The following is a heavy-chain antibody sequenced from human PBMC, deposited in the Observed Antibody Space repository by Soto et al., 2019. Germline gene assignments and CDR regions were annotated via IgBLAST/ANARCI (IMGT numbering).Heavy chain of an antibody. D-gene: IGHD3-16*02. V-gene: IGHV3-9*01. CDR2: INWNSGSI. CDR1: GFTFDDYA. Sequence: EVQLVESGGGLVQPGRSLRLSCAASGFTFDDYAMHWVRQAPGKGLEWVSGINWNSGSIGYADSVKGRFTVSRDNAKNSLYLQMNSLRAEDTALYYCAKDERGMITFGGIIVSWGQGTLVTVSS. CDR3: AKDERGMITFGGIIVS. J-gene: IGHJ5*02.